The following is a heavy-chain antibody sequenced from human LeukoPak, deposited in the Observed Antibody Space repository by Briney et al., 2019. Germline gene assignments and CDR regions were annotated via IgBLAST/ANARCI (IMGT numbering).Heavy chain of an antibody. Sequence: ASVKVSCKASGGTFSSYAISWVRQAPGQGLEWMGGIIPIFGTANYAQKFQSRVTITADESTSTAYMELSSLRSEDTAVYYCARGSVDTAHYYYYMDVWGKGTTVTVSS. CDR2: IIPIFGTA. D-gene: IGHD5-18*01. CDR1: GGTFSSYA. CDR3: ARGSVDTAHYYYYMDV. J-gene: IGHJ6*03. V-gene: IGHV1-69*13.